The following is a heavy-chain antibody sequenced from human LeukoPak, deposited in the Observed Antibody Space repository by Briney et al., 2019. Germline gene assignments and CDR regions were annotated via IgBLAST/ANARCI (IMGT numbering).Heavy chain of an antibody. D-gene: IGHD2-2*01. CDR3: ATGGYCSSTSCYAAYYYYGMDV. J-gene: IGHJ6*04. Sequence: ASVKVSCKVSGYTFTDYYMHWVQQAPGKGLEWMGLVDPEDGETIYAEKFQGRVTITADTSTDTAYMELSSLRSEDTAVYYCATGGYCSSTSCYAAYYYYGMDVWGKGTTVTVPS. V-gene: IGHV1-69-2*01. CDR2: VDPEDGET. CDR1: GYTFTDYY.